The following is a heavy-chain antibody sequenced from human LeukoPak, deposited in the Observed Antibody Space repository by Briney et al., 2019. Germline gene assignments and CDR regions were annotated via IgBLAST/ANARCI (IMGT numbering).Heavy chain of an antibody. CDR1: GGTISSYA. CDR3: ARSLYGMDV. J-gene: IGHJ6*02. V-gene: IGHV1-18*01. Sequence: GPAKVSCKASGGTISSYAISWVRQAPGQGLEWMGWISAYNGNTNYAQKLQGRVTMTTDTSTSTAYMELRSLRSDDTAVYYCARSLYGMDVWGQGTTVTVSS. CDR2: ISAYNGNT.